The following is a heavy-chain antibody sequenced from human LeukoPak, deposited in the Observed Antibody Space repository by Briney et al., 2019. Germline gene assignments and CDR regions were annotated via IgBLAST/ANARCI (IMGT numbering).Heavy chain of an antibody. CDR1: GFTFSSYE. J-gene: IGHJ5*02. Sequence: PGGSLRLSCAASGFTFSSYEMNWVRQAPGKGLEWVSSISISSNYIYYTDSVKGRCTISRDNGKNSLYLQMNSLRAEDTAVYYCARSLGSCSTTTCYDNWFDPWGQGTLVTVSS. CDR3: ARSLGSCSTTTCYDNWFDP. CDR2: ISISSNYI. V-gene: IGHV3-21*01. D-gene: IGHD2-2*01.